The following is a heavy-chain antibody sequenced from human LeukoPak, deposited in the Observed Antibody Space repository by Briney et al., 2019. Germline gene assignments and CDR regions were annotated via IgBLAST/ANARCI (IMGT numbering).Heavy chain of an antibody. CDR2: INAGHGNT. Sequence: GASVKVSCKASGYTLTSYSISWVRQAPGQGLEWMGWINAGHGNTKYSQKFQGRVTMTTDTSTSTAYMELRSLRSDDTAVYYCARVHSGSYFPWFDPWGQGTLVTVSS. CDR3: ARVHSGSYFPWFDP. V-gene: IGHV1-18*01. J-gene: IGHJ5*02. D-gene: IGHD1-26*01. CDR1: GYTLTSYS.